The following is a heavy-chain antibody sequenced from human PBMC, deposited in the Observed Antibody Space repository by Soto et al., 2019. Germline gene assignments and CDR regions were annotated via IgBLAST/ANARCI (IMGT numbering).Heavy chain of an antibody. D-gene: IGHD3-16*01. CDR3: ARGGEHPDYFDY. CDR1: GFTFHTYA. CDR2: ISSSSNYI. J-gene: IGHJ4*02. Sequence: EVQLVESGGGLVKPGGSLRISCAASGFTFHTYALNWVRQAPGKGLEWVSSISSSSNYIYYADSMKGRFTISRDNAKASLYLQMNSLRAEDTAVYYCARGGEHPDYFDYWGQGTLVTVSS. V-gene: IGHV3-21*02.